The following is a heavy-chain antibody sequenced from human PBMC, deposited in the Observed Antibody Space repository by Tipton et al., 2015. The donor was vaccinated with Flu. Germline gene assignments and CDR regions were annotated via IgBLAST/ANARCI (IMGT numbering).Heavy chain of an antibody. D-gene: IGHD2-15*01. CDR3: ARETPWSNFDY. Sequence: SLRLSCAASGFTFSSYEMNWVRQAPGKGLEWVSYISSSGSTIYYADSVKGRFTISRDNAKNSPYLQMNSLRAEDMAVYYCARETPWSNFDYWGQGTLVTVSS. J-gene: IGHJ4*02. CDR1: GFTFSSYE. CDR2: ISSSGSTI. V-gene: IGHV3-48*03.